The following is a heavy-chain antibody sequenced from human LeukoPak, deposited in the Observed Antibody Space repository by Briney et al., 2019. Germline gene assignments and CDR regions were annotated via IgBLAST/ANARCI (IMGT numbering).Heavy chain of an antibody. V-gene: IGHV1-46*01. CDR3: ARVYGIQLWSFDY. Sequence: GASVKVSCKASGGTFSSYAISWVRQAPGQGLEWMGIINPSGGSTSYAQKFQGRVTMTRDTSTSTVYMELSSLRSEDTAVYYCARVYGIQLWSFDYWGQGTLVTVSS. D-gene: IGHD5-18*01. CDR2: INPSGGST. J-gene: IGHJ4*02. CDR1: GGTFSSYA.